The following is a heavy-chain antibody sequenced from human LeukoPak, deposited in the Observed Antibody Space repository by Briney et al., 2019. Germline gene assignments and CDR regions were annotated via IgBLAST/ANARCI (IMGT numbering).Heavy chain of an antibody. CDR3: AREMGSGSYLLDY. V-gene: IGHV3-11*01. J-gene: IGHJ4*02. CDR1: GFTFSDYY. D-gene: IGHD1-26*01. Sequence: PGGSLRLSCAASGFTFSDYYMSWIRQAPGKGLVWVSYISSRSSAIYYADSVKGRFTISRDNAENSLFLQMNSLRAEDTAVYYCAREMGSGSYLLDYWGQGTLVTVSS. CDR2: ISSRSSAI.